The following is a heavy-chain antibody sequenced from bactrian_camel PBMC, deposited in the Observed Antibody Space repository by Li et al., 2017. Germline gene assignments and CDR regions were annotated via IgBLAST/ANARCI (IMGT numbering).Heavy chain of an antibody. Sequence: VQLVESGGGSVPSGGSLRLSCQVSGHTYKFYCMAWFRRAPGKEREGVAAIDGDDGSTYYADSAKARFTISRDNARNTLYLQMNSLKPEDTAMYYCARGYVDFSYWGQGTQVTVS. V-gene: IGHV3S1*01. J-gene: IGHJ6*01. CDR2: IDGDDGST. D-gene: IGHD3*01. CDR3: ARGYVDFSY. CDR1: GHTYKFYC.